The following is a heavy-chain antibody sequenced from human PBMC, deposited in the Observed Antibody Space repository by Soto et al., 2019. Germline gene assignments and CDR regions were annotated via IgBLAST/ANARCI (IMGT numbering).Heavy chain of an antibody. D-gene: IGHD2-15*01. V-gene: IGHV4-34*01. CDR3: ARDSRDYYGMDV. CDR2: INLSGST. CDR1: GGSFSGYY. Sequence: SETLSLTCAVYGGSFSGYYWTWIRQPPGKGLEWIGEINLSGSTNYNPSLKSRVTMSLDTSKNQFSLKLSSVTAADTAVYYCARDSRDYYGMDVWGQGTTVTVSS. J-gene: IGHJ6*02.